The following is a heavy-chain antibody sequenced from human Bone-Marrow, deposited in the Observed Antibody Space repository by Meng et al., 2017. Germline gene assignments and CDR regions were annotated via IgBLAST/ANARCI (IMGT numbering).Heavy chain of an antibody. CDR3: ATGAAAADH. CDR2: IKRNRDGGTI. CDR1: GLRFTDAW. D-gene: IGHD6-13*01. Sequence: GESLKISCVASGLRFTDAWMSWVRQAPGKGLECVGRIKRNRDGGTIDYAARVKGRFTISRDESKNTLYLQMDSLITEDTAVYFCATGAAAADHWGQGTLVTVSS. J-gene: IGHJ4*02. V-gene: IGHV3-15*01.